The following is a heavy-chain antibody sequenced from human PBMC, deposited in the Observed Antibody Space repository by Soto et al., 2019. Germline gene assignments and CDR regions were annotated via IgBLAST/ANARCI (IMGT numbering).Heavy chain of an antibody. CDR2: ISYDGSNK. CDR3: AKVYYDILTGYYVSGDYYYYMDV. Sequence: GGSLRLSCAASGFTFSSYGMHWVRQAPGKGLEWVAVISYDGSNKYYADSVKGRFTISRDNSKNTLYLQMNSLRAEDTAVYYCAKVYYDILTGYYVSGDYYYYMDVWGKGTTVTVSS. D-gene: IGHD3-9*01. CDR1: GFTFSSYG. J-gene: IGHJ6*03. V-gene: IGHV3-30*18.